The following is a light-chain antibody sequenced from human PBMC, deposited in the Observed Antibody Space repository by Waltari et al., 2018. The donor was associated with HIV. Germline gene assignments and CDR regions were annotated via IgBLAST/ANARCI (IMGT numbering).Light chain of an antibody. J-gene: IGKJ4*01. CDR2: GAS. CDR3: QQYAASPLT. CDR1: QSVRSAS. V-gene: IGKV3-20*01. Sequence: EIVLTQSPGTLSLSPGERATLSCRASQSVRSASLAWHQQKPGQAPRLLIYGASSRAPGIPDRFSGSGAVTDFILTISRLEPEDCAVYYCQQYAASPLTFGGGTKVEIK.